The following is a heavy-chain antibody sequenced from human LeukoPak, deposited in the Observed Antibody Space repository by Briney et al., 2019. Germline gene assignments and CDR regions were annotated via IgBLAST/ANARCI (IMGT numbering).Heavy chain of an antibody. CDR3: ANYYYDKSGYKN. V-gene: IGHV3-23*01. J-gene: IGHJ4*02. Sequence: GGSLRLSCAASGFTFSSYAMSWVRQAPGKGLEWVSSISSSGGRTFYADSVKGRATISRDNSKNVLYLQVNSLRAEDTAVFYCANYYYDKSGYKNWGQGTLVTVSS. CDR1: GFTFSSYA. D-gene: IGHD3-22*01. CDR2: ISSSGGRT.